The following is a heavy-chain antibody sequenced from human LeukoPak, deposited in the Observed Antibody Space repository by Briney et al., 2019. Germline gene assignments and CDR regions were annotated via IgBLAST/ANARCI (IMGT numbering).Heavy chain of an antibody. CDR3: ARGKQRGYSYGYVDY. CDR2: ISSSSSYI. V-gene: IGHV3-21*01. CDR1: GFTFSSYA. D-gene: IGHD5-18*01. Sequence: GGSLRLSCVASGFTFSSYAMTWVRQAPGKGLEWVSSISSSSSYIYYADSVKGRFTISRDKAKNSLYLQMNSLRAEDTAVYYCARGKQRGYSYGYVDYWGQGTLVTVSS. J-gene: IGHJ4*02.